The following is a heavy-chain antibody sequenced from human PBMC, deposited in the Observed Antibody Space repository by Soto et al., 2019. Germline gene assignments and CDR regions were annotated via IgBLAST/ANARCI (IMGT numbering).Heavy chain of an antibody. Sequence: VQVLESGGGLVQPGWSLRLYCADSGFIFISYAMSWVRQAPGKGLEWVSVIIGTDGGTYYGDSVKGRFTISTDNTNNTLYLQMNSMSAEDTAVYYCAKEMSGYTSSCINYWGQGTLVTVSS. CDR2: IIGTDGGT. J-gene: IGHJ4*02. D-gene: IGHD6-13*01. CDR3: AKEMSGYTSSCINY. V-gene: IGHV3-23*01. CDR1: GFIFISYA.